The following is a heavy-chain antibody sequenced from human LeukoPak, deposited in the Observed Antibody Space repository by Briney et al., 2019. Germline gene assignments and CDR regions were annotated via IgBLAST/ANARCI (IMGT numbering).Heavy chain of an antibody. Sequence: ASVKVSCKASGYTFTSYDINWVRQATGQGLEWMGWMNPNSGNTGYAQKFQGRVTITRNTSISTAYMELSSLRSEDTAVYYCARGWFPFFTMTESDWFDPWGQGTLVTVFS. CDR1: GYTFTSYD. D-gene: IGHD3-22*01. J-gene: IGHJ5*02. CDR2: MNPNSGNT. V-gene: IGHV1-8*03. CDR3: ARGWFPFFTMTESDWFDP.